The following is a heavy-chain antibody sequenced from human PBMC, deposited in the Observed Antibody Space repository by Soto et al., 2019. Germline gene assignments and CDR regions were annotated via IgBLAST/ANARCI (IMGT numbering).Heavy chain of an antibody. D-gene: IGHD2-21*01. V-gene: IGHV1-58*01. CDR2: IVVGSGNT. J-gene: IGHJ6*02. Sequence: ASVKVSCKASGFTFTSSAVQWVRQARGQRLEWIGWIVVGSGNTNYAQKFQERVTITRDMSTSTAYMELSSLRSEDTAVYYCAAAGHSVXHPADYYYYYGMDVWGQGTTVTVSS. CDR1: GFTFTSSA. CDR3: AAAGHSVXHPADYYYYYGMDV.